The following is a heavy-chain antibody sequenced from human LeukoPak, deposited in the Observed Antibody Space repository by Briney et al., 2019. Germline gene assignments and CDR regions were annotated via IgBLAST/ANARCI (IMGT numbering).Heavy chain of an antibody. CDR3: ARDPGPFDWYFDL. CDR1: GGSFSGYY. CDR2: LTHSGST. J-gene: IGHJ2*01. V-gene: IGHV4-34*01. Sequence: SETLSLTCAVYGGSFSGYYWSWIRQPPGKGLEWMGELTHSGSTNYNPSLKSRVTISVDTSTNPLSLKPSSVTAAATAVYYCARDPGPFDWYFDLRGRATLVTVAS. D-gene: IGHD2/OR15-2a*01.